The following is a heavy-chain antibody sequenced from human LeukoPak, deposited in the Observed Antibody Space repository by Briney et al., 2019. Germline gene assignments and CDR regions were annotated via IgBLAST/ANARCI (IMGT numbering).Heavy chain of an antibody. V-gene: IGHV1-69*06. D-gene: IGHD6-19*01. J-gene: IGHJ4*02. CDR3: ATWDSSPLFRDY. CDR1: GGTFSSYD. CDR2: IIPMFGTA. Sequence: SVKVSCKASGGTFSSYDISWVRQAPGQGLEWMGGIIPMFGTANYAQKFQGRVTMTEDTSTDTAYMELSSLRSEDTAVYYCATWDSSPLFRDYWGQGTLVTVPS.